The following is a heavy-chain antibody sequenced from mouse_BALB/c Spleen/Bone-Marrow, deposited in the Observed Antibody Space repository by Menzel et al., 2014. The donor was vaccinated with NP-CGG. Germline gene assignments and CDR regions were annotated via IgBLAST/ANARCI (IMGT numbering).Heavy chain of an antibody. D-gene: IGHD1-2*01. CDR1: GGSITSGY. V-gene: IGHV3-8*02. J-gene: IGHJ2*01. Sequence: EVQLQQSGPSLVKPSQTLSLTCSVSGGSITSGYWNWIRKFPGNKLEYMGYISYSGSIYYNPSLKSRISITRDTSKNHYYLQLNSVTAEDSATYYCATYDGYYFDYWGQGTTPTVSS. CDR3: ATYDGYYFDY. CDR2: ISYSGSI.